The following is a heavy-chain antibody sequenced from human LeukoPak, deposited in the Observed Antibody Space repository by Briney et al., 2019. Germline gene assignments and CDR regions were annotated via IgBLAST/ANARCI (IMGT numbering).Heavy chain of an antibody. CDR1: GYTFTSYY. CDR3: AREYPARKDAFDI. Sequence: ASVKVSCKASGYTFTSYYMHWVRQAPGEGLEWMGIINPSGGSTSYAQKFQGRVTMTRDMSTSTVYMELSSLRSEDTAVYYCAREYPARKDAFDIWGQGTMVTVSS. V-gene: IGHV1-46*01. J-gene: IGHJ3*02. CDR2: INPSGGST.